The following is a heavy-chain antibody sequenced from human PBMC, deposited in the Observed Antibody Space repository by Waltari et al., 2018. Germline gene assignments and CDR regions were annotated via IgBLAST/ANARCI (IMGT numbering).Heavy chain of an antibody. CDR1: GFTFSSYA. Sequence: EVQLLESGGGLVQPGGSLRLSCAASGFTFSSYAMGWVRQAPGKGLDWVSSIRGTGAAIDYADSGKGRFTISRDNSKNTLYLQMISLRAEDTAVYYCAEAGLYVRDYYYDYSMGVWGQGTTVTVSS. CDR2: IRGTGAAI. V-gene: IGHV3-23*01. CDR3: AEAGLYVRDYYYDYSMGV. J-gene: IGHJ6*02. D-gene: IGHD3-16*01.